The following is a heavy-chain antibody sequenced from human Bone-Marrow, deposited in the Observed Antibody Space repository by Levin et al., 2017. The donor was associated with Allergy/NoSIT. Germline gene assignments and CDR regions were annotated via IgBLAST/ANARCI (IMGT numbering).Heavy chain of an antibody. CDR2: VGNSGGNM. D-gene: IGHD6-19*01. J-gene: IGHJ4*02. CDR1: GFNFGTYA. V-gene: IGHV3-23*01. Sequence: GESLKISCAASGFNFGTYAMNWVRQPPGKGLEWVAGVGNSGGNMYYADSVTGRFTISRDGSRDTVFLQMNNLRVEATAVYYLAKSGARIAVAGRYYFDSWGQGALVTVAS. CDR3: AKSGARIAVAGRYYFDS.